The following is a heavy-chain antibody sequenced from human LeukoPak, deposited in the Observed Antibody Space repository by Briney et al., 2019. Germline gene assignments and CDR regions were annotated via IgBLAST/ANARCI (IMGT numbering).Heavy chain of an antibody. CDR1: GGSISSYY. CDR3: ARDQLRVPSITMVRGVIIMGAFDI. D-gene: IGHD3-10*01. CDR2: IYYSGST. V-gene: IGHV4-59*01. Sequence: SETLSLTCTVSGGSISSYYWSWIRQPPGKGLEWIGYIYYSGSTNFNPSLKSRVTISVDTSKNQFSLKLSSVTAADTAVYYCARDQLRVPSITMVRGVIIMGAFDIWGQGTMVTVSS. J-gene: IGHJ3*02.